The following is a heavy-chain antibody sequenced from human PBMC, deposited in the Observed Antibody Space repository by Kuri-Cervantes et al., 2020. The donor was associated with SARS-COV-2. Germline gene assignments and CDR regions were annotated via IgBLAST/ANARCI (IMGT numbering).Heavy chain of an antibody. CDR2: IKQDGSEK. CDR3: AREAFGYCSGGSCYSHY. Sequence: GESLKISCAPSGFTFSRYAMIWVRQAPGKGLEWVANIKQDGSEKYYVDSVKGRFTISRDNAKNSLYLQMNSLRAEDTAVYYCAREAFGYCSGGSCYSHYWGQGTLVTVSS. V-gene: IGHV3-7*01. CDR1: GFTFSRYA. D-gene: IGHD2-15*01. J-gene: IGHJ4*02.